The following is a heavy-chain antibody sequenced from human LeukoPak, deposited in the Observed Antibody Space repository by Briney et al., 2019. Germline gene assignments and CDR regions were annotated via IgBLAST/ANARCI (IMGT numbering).Heavy chain of an antibody. J-gene: IGHJ4*02. V-gene: IGHV1-2*02. CDR1: GYTFTLYY. D-gene: IGHD3-10*01. Sequence: ASVNVSYKASGYTFTLYYMYWVRQAPGQGLEGMGWINPNCGGTNYAQEFQRRVTMTRDTSMRTAYMELSRLRSDDTAVYYCARSWVWFGELFYFDNWGQGTLVTVSS. CDR2: INPNCGGT. CDR3: ARSWVWFGELFYFDN.